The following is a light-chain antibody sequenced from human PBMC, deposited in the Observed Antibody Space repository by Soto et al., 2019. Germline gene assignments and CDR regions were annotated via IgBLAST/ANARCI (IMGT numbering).Light chain of an antibody. CDR2: DAS. CDR3: QQYASSPRT. V-gene: IGKV3-20*01. CDR1: QYVGTR. Sequence: EIVFTQSPATLSSSPVETATLSCRASQYVGTRLAWYQHKPGQAPRLLIYDASSRATGIPDRFSGSGSGTDFTLTISRLEPEDFAVYYCQQYASSPRTFGQGTKVDIK. J-gene: IGKJ1*01.